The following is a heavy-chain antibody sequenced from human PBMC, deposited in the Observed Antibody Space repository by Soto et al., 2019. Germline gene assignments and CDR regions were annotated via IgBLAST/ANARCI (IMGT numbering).Heavy chain of an antibody. CDR1: GFTISDYV. CDR2: VSHDGRNT. D-gene: IGHD6-19*01. CDR3: ARGGRQWLVTSDFNY. V-gene: IGHV3-30*03. Sequence: VQRVESGGGVVQPGRSLRLSCAASGFTISDYVMHWVRQAPGKGLEWVAVVSHDGRNTHYADSVKGRFTISRDSSKNTVSLEMTSLRAEDTAVYYCARGGRQWLVTSDFNYWGQGSLVTVSS. J-gene: IGHJ4*02.